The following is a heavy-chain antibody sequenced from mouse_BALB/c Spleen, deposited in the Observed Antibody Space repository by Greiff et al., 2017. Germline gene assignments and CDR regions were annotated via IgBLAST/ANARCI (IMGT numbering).Heavy chain of an antibody. Sequence: EVKLQESGAELVKPGASVKLSCTASGFNIKDTYMHWVKQRPEQGLEWIGRIDPANGNTKYDPKFQGKATITADTSSNTAYLQLSSLTSEDTAVYYCARSLLRYPDYWGQGTTLTVSS. CDR3: ARSLLRYPDY. V-gene: IGHV14-3*02. D-gene: IGHD1-1*01. J-gene: IGHJ2*01. CDR2: IDPANGNT. CDR1: GFNIKDTY.